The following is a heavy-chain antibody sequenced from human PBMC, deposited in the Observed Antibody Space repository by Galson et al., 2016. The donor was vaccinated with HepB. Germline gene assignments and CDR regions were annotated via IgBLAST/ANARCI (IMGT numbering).Heavy chain of an antibody. CDR1: GFTFSSYG. Sequence: SLRLSCEASGFTFSSYGMHWVRQAPGKGLEWVAVISYDGSNKYYADHVKGRFTISRDNSKNTLYLQMNSLRAEVTAVYYCSNGYYGCWSGAYTYFDYCGQGTLVTVSS. V-gene: IGHV3-30*18. D-gene: IGHD3-3*01. CDR3: SNGYYGCWSGAYTYFDY. CDR2: ISYDGSNK. J-gene: IGHJ4*02.